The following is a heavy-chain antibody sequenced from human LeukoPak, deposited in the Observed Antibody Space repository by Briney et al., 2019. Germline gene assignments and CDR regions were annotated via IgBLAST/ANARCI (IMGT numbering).Heavy chain of an antibody. D-gene: IGHD1-26*01. CDR1: GYTFTSYY. V-gene: IGHV1-2*02. CDR3: ARKLVGSYLADWFDP. Sequence: GASVKVSCKASGYTFTSYYMHWVRQAPGQGLEWMGWINPNSGGTNYAQKFQGRVTMTRDTSISTAYMELSRLRSDDTAVYYCARKLVGSYLADWFDPWGQGTLVTVSS. J-gene: IGHJ5*02. CDR2: INPNSGGT.